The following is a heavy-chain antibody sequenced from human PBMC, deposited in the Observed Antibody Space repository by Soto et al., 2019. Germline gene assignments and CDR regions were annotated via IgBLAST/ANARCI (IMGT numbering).Heavy chain of an antibody. Sequence: EVQLVESGGGLVKPGGSLTLSCAASGFIFNNAWVNWVRQAPGKGLEWVGRIKSKTDGGTTDYAAPVKGRFTISRDDSKNTLYLQMNSLKTEDTAVYYCTHQRWGAFEIWGQGTMVTVSS. CDR3: THQRWGAFEI. CDR2: IKSKTDGGTT. J-gene: IGHJ3*02. CDR1: GFIFNNAW. D-gene: IGHD2-2*01. V-gene: IGHV3-15*07.